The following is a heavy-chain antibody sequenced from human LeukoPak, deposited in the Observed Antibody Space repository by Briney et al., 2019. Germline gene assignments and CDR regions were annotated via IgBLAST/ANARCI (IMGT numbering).Heavy chain of an antibody. CDR2: IRQDESER. Sequence: GGSLRLSCEGSGFSFSSYWMTWVRQLPGKGPEWVAHIRQDESERYFADSVNGRFTISRDNAKKSVYLHMSSMRAEDTALYYCARLSGYYYGSYFYYYMDVWGKGTTVTVSS. D-gene: IGHD3-10*01. CDR3: ARLSGYYYGSYFYYYMDV. J-gene: IGHJ6*03. V-gene: IGHV3-7*01. CDR1: GFSFSSYW.